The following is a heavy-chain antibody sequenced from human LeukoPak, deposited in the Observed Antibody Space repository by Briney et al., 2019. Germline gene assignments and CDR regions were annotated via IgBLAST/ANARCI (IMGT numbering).Heavy chain of an antibody. J-gene: IGHJ5*02. CDR3: AQNGQSGFSFDP. V-gene: IGHV4-34*01. CDR1: GASLNGHY. Sequence: SETLSLTCAVYGASLNGHYWSWICQPPGKGLEWIGEGSDVGGTKYNPSLKSRVTISADTSKNQFSLKLSSVTAADTAVYYCAQNGQSGFSFDPWGQGTLVTVSS. D-gene: IGHD2-8*01. CDR2: GSDVGGT.